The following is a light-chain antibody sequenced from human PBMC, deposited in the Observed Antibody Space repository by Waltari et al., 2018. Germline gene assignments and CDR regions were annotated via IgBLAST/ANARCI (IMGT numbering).Light chain of an antibody. Sequence: DIQMTQSPSTLSASVGDRVTITCRASQSISNWLAWYQQKPGKAPKLLIYKASSLESGVPSRVSGSGSWTEFTLTISSLQPDDFATYYCQQYNSYPWTFGQGTKVEIK. CDR1: QSISNW. V-gene: IGKV1-5*03. J-gene: IGKJ1*01. CDR2: KAS. CDR3: QQYNSYPWT.